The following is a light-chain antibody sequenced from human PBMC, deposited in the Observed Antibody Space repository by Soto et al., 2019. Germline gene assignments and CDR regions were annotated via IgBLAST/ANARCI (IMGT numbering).Light chain of an antibody. V-gene: IGLV2-14*01. Sequence: QSALIQPASVSGSPGQSITISCTGTSSDVGGYNFVSWYQQHPGKAPKLMIYDVSNRPSGVSNRFSGSKSGYTASLTISGLQAEDEADYYCSSYTTSNTLVFGGGTQLTVL. CDR2: DVS. J-gene: IGLJ3*02. CDR1: SSDVGGYNF. CDR3: SSYTTSNTLV.